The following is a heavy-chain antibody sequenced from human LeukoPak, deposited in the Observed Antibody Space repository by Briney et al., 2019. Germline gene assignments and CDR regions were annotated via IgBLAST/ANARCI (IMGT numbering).Heavy chain of an antibody. D-gene: IGHD2-21*02. CDR1: GLTFRTYA. Sequence: GGSLRLSCAASGLTFRTYAMSWVRQAPGKGLEWVSYISSSGSTIYYADSVKGRFTISRDNAKNSLYLQMNSLRAEDTAVYYCARDLPHYCGGDCYPNWFDPWGQGTLVTVSS. CDR2: ISSSGSTI. V-gene: IGHV3-48*03. CDR3: ARDLPHYCGGDCYPNWFDP. J-gene: IGHJ5*02.